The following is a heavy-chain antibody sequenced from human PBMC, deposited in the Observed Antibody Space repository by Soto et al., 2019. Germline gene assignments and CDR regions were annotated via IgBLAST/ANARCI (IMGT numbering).Heavy chain of an antibody. J-gene: IGHJ6*02. Sequence: QVQLVQSGAEVMQPGSSVRGSCKASGGTFSSYAISWVRQAPGQGLECVGGIIPIFGTADYAQKFQGRVTITADESMTTRDMELSSMRSEDAAVYFCARDNDRVRLRRNYYYGMDVWGQGTTVTVSS. V-gene: IGHV1-69*12. CDR3: ARDNDRVRLRRNYYYGMDV. CDR2: IIPIFGTA. CDR1: GGTFSSYA. D-gene: IGHD5-12*01.